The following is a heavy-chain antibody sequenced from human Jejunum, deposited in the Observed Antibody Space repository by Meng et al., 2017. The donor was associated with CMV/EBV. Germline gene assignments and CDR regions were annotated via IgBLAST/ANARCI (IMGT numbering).Heavy chain of an antibody. CDR3: ARQARDGDCCLDY. CDR2: IRSKANSYAT. J-gene: IGHJ4*02. Sequence: FTVSGSAIHWVRQASGKGLGWVGRIRSKANSYATVYAATMKGRFTISRDDSENTAYLQMNSLKTEDTAVYYCARQARDGDCCLDYWGQGTLVTVSS. CDR1: FTVSGSA. V-gene: IGHV3-73*01. D-gene: IGHD2-21*01.